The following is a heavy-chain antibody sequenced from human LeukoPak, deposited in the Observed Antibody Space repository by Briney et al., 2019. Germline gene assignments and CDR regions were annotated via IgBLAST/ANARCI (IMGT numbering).Heavy chain of an antibody. V-gene: IGHV1-18*01. J-gene: IGHJ5*02. CDR2: ISAYNGNT. Sequence: ASVKVSCKASGYTFTSYGISWVRQAPGQGLEWMGWISAYNGNTNYAQKLQGRVTMARNTSITTAYMELSSLRSEDTAVYYCARMHYYDSSGDNWFDPWGQGTLVTVSS. CDR3: ARMHYYDSSGDNWFDP. D-gene: IGHD3-22*01. CDR1: GYTFTSYG.